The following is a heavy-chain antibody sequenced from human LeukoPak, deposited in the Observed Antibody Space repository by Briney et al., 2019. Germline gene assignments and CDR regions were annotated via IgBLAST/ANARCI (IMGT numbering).Heavy chain of an antibody. V-gene: IGHV4-59*07. CDR1: RGSISGAY. CDR3: ARAQWLPIDCYNE. CDR2: IHDSGRT. J-gene: IGHJ3*01. D-gene: IGHD6-19*01. Sequence: SDTLSLTCTVSRGSISGAYWTWIRQSPGGGLEWIGYIHDSGRTDYNPSLGSRITISMDTSKSQFSLRLRSVTAADTAVYYCARAQWLPIDCYNEWGPGTVVTVSS.